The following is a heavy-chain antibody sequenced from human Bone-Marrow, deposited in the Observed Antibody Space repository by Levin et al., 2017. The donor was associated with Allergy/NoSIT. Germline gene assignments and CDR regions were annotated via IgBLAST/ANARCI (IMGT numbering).Heavy chain of an antibody. Sequence: GGSLRLSCVASGFTFDDFAMHWVRQAPGKGLEWVAGLSWNGGVPVYADSVRSRLTISRDNAKNSLFLQINSVRPEDTALYYCAKDMGPFIAYGEYRHPFDIWGPGTMLTVSS. D-gene: IGHD4-17*01. J-gene: IGHJ3*02. V-gene: IGHV3-9*01. CDR3: AKDMGPFIAYGEYRHPFDI. CDR1: GFTFDDFA. CDR2: LSWNGGVP.